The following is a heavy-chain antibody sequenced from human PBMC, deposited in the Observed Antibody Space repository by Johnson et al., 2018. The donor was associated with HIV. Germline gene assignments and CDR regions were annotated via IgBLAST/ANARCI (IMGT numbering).Heavy chain of an antibody. D-gene: IGHD1-26*01. V-gene: IGHV3-11*04. CDR1: GFTFSDYY. CDR3: AKDLGDAVGDTHDAFDI. Sequence: QVLLVESGGGLVKPGGSLRLSCAASGFTFSDYYMSWIRQAPGKGLEWVSYISSSGRTYYADSVKGRFTISRDNSKNTLYLQMNSLRAEDTALYYCAKDLGDAVGDTHDAFDIWGQGTMVTVSS. J-gene: IGHJ3*02. CDR2: ISSSGRT.